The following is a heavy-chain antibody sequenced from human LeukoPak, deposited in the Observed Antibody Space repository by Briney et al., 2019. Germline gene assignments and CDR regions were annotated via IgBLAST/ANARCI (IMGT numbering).Heavy chain of an antibody. D-gene: IGHD2-2*01. V-gene: IGHV4-34*01. CDR3: ARGRPFIVVVPAAMDRRYYFDY. CDR2: INHSGST. J-gene: IGHJ4*02. Sequence: SETLSLTCAVYGGSFRGYYWNWIRQPPGKGLEWIGEINHSGSTNYNPSLKSRVTISVDTSKNQFSLKVSSVTAADTAVYYCARGRPFIVVVPAAMDRRYYFDYWGQGTLVTVSS. CDR1: GGSFRGYY.